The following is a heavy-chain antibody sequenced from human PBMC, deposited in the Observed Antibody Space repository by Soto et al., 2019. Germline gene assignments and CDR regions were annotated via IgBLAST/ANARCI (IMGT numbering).Heavy chain of an antibody. D-gene: IGHD5-12*01. Sequence: GASVKVSCKASGFTFTSSAMQWVRQARGQRLEWIGWIVVGSGNTNYAQKFQERVTITRDMSTSTAYMELSSLRSEDTAVYYCAAGVGWLHRTTYYYYYGMDVWGQGTTVTVSS. CDR2: IVVGSGNT. V-gene: IGHV1-58*02. CDR3: AAGVGWLHRTTYYYYYGMDV. J-gene: IGHJ6*02. CDR1: GFTFTSSA.